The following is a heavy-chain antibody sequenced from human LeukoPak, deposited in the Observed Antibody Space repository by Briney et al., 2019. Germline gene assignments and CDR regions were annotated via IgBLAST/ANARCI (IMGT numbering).Heavy chain of an antibody. CDR1: GGSISSYY. Sequence: SETLSLTCTVSGGSISSYYWSWIRQPPGKGLEWIGYIYYTGSTNYNPSLKSRVTMSADTSKNQFSPKLSFVTAADTAVYFCARVGGWEPKLHGVTFDYLGQGTLVTVSS. CDR3: ARVGGWEPKLHGVTFDY. D-gene: IGHD1-26*01. V-gene: IGHV4-59*01. CDR2: IYYTGST. J-gene: IGHJ4*02.